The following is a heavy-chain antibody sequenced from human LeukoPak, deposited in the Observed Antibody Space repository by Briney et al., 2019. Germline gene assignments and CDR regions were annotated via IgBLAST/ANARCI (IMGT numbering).Heavy chain of an antibody. V-gene: IGHV3-23*01. CDR1: GFTFSSFA. D-gene: IGHD3-22*01. CDR3: AKERSSSGFFDY. CDR2: INTGGGTT. J-gene: IGHJ4*02. Sequence: GGSLRLSCAASGFTFSSFAMTWVRQAPGKGLEWVSVINTGGGTTDYADSVKGRFTVSRDNSKNALYLQMNSLRAEDTAVYYCAKERSSSGFFDYWGQGTLVTVSS.